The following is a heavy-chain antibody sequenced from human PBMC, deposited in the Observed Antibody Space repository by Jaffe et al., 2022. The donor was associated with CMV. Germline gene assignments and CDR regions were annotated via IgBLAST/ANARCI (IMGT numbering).Heavy chain of an antibody. V-gene: IGHV5-10-1*03. CDR3: ARRKYYYDSSGYYHEWGTDYYMDV. CDR1: GYSFTSYW. Sequence: EVQLVQSGAEVKKPGESLRISCKGSGYSFTSYWISWVRQMPGKGLEWMGRIDPSDSYTNYSPSFQGHVTISADKSISTAYLQWSSLKASDTAMYYCARRKYYYDSSGYYHEWGTDYYMDVWGKGTTVTVSS. J-gene: IGHJ6*03. CDR2: IDPSDSYT. D-gene: IGHD3-22*01.